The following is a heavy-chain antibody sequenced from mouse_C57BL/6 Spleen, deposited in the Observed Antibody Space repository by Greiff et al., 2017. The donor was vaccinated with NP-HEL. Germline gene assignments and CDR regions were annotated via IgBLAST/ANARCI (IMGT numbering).Heavy chain of an antibody. J-gene: IGHJ3*01. D-gene: IGHD2-3*01. Sequence: QVQLQQPGAELVRPGSSVKLSCKASGYTFTSYWMHWVKQRPIQGLEWIGNIDPSDSETHYNQKFKDKATLTVDKSSSTAYMQLSSLTSEDSAVYYCARSGDDGYYSWFAYWGQGTLVTVSA. CDR3: ARSGDDGYYSWFAY. CDR2: IDPSDSET. CDR1: GYTFTSYW. V-gene: IGHV1-52*01.